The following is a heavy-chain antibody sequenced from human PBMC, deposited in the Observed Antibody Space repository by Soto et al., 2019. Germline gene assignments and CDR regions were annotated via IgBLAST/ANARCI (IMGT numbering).Heavy chain of an antibody. CDR3: VWSSGYCSGGSCLRAFDI. V-gene: IGHV1-69*02. Sequence: SVKVSCKASGGTFSSYTISWVRQAPGQGLEWMGRIIPILGIANYAQKFQGRVTITADKSTSTAYMELSSLRSEDTAVYYCVWSSGYCSGGSCLRAFDIWGQGTMVTVSS. CDR1: GGTFSSYT. D-gene: IGHD2-15*01. J-gene: IGHJ3*02. CDR2: IIPILGIA.